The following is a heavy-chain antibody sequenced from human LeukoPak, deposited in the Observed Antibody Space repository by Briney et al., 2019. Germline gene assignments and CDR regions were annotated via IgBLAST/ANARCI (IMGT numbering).Heavy chain of an antibody. CDR1: AYSVSTGYY. J-gene: IGHJ6*03. CDR3: ARMPSHQLAPSPYYFYYMDV. V-gene: IGHV4-38-2*02. Sequence: SETLSLTCTVSAYSVSTGYYWGWIRQPPGKGLEWIGNIYHTGNTYYNPSLKCLVTISIDTSKNQFSLKVRSVTAADTAVYYCARMPSHQLAPSPYYFYYMDVWGKGTTVTVSS. CDR2: IYHTGNT. D-gene: IGHD2-2*01.